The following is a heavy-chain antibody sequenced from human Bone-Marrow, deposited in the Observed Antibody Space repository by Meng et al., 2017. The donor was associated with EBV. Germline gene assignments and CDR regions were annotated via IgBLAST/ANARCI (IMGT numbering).Heavy chain of an antibody. CDR2: LLPKSGEP. J-gene: IGHJ4*02. D-gene: IGHD3-10*01. V-gene: IGHV1-69*01. CDR3: ASESGRGFTPDY. CDR1: GGTFNSGA. Sequence: QVEGVRSGAGEKNPGPPAEVSCKASGGTFNSGAISWVRQAPGKGLGWVGGLLPKSGEPYYAKKFQGRVTIPADEYMSTHYKELSSLRSGDTAVYYCASESGRGFTPDYWGQGTLVTVSS.